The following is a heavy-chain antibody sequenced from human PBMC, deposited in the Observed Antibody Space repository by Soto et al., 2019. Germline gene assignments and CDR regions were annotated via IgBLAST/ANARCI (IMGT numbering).Heavy chain of an antibody. CDR2: INTYNGMT. CDR1: GYTFINYH. V-gene: IGHV1-18*01. CDR3: AKSPRGEMATD. D-gene: IGHD5-12*01. J-gene: IGHJ4*02. Sequence: QVQLVQYGGEVKKPGASVTVSCKASGYTFINYHITWVRQARGQGLEWMAWINTYNGMTDYAQRFQGRVTMTRDTSTSTAYMELRNLGSDDTAVYFCAKSPRGEMATDWGQGTLVTVSS.